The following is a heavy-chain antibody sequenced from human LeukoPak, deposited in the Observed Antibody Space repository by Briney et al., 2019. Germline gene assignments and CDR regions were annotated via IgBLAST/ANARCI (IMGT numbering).Heavy chain of an antibody. Sequence: SETLPLTCTVSGGSIIYYHWSWIRQPPGKGLEWIGYIYYSGNTNYNPSLKSRVTISVDTSKNQFSLKLSSVTAADTAVYYCARGYGGNSDDYWGQGTLVTVSS. CDR2: IYYSGNT. V-gene: IGHV4-59*01. CDR3: ARGYGGNSDDY. CDR1: GGSIIYYH. D-gene: IGHD4-23*01. J-gene: IGHJ4*02.